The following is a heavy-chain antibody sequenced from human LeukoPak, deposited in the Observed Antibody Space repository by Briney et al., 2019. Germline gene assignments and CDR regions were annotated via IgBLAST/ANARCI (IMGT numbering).Heavy chain of an antibody. CDR3: ARDRYSGWLRIDY. CDR2: MYQSETT. CDR1: GDSISSGYY. D-gene: IGHD5-12*01. Sequence: PSETLSLTCGVSGDSISSGYYWGWIRQPPGKGLEWIGYMYQSETTYYNPSLKSRVTISADTSKNQFSLKLSSVTAADTAVYYCARDRYSGWLRIDYWGQGTLVTVSS. V-gene: IGHV4-38-2*02. J-gene: IGHJ4*02.